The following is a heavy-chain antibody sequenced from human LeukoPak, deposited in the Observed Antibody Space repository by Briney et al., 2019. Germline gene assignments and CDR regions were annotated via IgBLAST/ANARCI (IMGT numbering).Heavy chain of an antibody. CDR1: GGSFSGYY. V-gene: IGHV4-34*01. J-gene: IGHJ3*02. CDR2: INHSGST. Sequence: SETLSLTCAVYGGSFSGYYWSWIRQPPGKGLEWIGEINHSGSTNYNPSLKSRVTISVDTSKNQFSLKLSSVTAADTAVYYCARDRGRAFDIWGQGTMVTVSS. CDR3: ARDRGRAFDI.